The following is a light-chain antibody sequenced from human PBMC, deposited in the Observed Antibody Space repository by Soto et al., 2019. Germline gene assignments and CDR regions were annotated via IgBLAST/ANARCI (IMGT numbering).Light chain of an antibody. CDR2: DAS. Sequence: IQLTQSPSSLSASVGDRVTITCRASQGVSRFLAWYQQRQGKSPKLLIYDASTLQSGVPSRFSGIGSGTEFALTISSLQPEDFATYYCQQFNSSPCTFGPGTKVEIK. V-gene: IGKV1-9*01. J-gene: IGKJ1*01. CDR1: QGVSRF. CDR3: QQFNSSPCT.